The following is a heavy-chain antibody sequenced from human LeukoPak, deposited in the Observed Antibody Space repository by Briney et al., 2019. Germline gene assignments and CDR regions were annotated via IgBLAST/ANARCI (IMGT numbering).Heavy chain of an antibody. CDR3: ARSLDCGGDCYFDY. J-gene: IGHJ4*02. V-gene: IGHV3-23*01. D-gene: IGHD2-21*02. Sequence: GGSLRLSCAASGFTFSSYAMSWVRRAPGKGLEWVSAISGSGGSTYYADSVKGRFTISRDNSKNTLYLQMNSLRAEDTAVYYCARSLDCGGDCYFDYWGQGTLVTVSS. CDR1: GFTFSSYA. CDR2: ISGSGGST.